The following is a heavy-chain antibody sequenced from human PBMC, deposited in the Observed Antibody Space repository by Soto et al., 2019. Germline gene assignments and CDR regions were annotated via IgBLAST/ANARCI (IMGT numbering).Heavy chain of an antibody. V-gene: IGHV1-18*01. CDR2: ISAYNGNT. CDR3: ARFYGSGSYSLDAFDI. CDR1: GYTFTSYG. D-gene: IGHD3-10*01. J-gene: IGHJ3*02. Sequence: APLKVSCKASGYTFTSYGISWVRQAPGQGLEWMGWISAYNGNTNYAQKLQGRVTMTTDTSTSTAYMELRSLRSDDTAVYYCARFYGSGSYSLDAFDIWGQGTMVTVSS.